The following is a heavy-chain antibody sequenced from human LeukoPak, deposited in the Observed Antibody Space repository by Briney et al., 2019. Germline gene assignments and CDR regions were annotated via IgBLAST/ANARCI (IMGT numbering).Heavy chain of an antibody. CDR1: GGSISSSSYS. J-gene: IGHJ1*01. Sequence: SETLSLTCTVSGGSISSSSYSWGWIRQPPGKGLEWIGEINHSGSTNYNPSLKSRVTISVDTSKNQFSLKLSSVTAADTAVYYCARRDSSGYHSPAEYFQHWGQGTLVTVSS. CDR3: ARRDSSGYHSPAEYFQH. D-gene: IGHD3-22*01. CDR2: INHSGST. V-gene: IGHV4-39*07.